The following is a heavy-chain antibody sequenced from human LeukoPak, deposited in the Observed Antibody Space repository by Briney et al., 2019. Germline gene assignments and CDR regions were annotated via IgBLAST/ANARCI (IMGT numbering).Heavy chain of an antibody. D-gene: IGHD5-12*01. CDR2: INPSGGST. V-gene: IGHV1-46*01. Sequence: GASVKVSCKASGYTFTSYYMHWVRQAPGQGLEWMGIINPSGGSTSYAQKFQGRVTMTRDTSTSTVYMELSSLRSEDTAVYYCARVNSGYGRGELWFDPWGQGTLVTVSS. J-gene: IGHJ5*02. CDR1: GYTFTSYY. CDR3: ARVNSGYGRGELWFDP.